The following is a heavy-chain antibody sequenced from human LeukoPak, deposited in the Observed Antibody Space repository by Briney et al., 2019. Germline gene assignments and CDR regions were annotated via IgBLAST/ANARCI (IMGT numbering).Heavy chain of an antibody. V-gene: IGHV4-31*03. D-gene: IGHD4-23*01. J-gene: IGHJ4*02. Sequence: SQTLSLTCTVSGGSISSGGYYWSWIRQHPGKGLEWIGYIYYSGSTYYNPSLKSRVTISVDTSKNQFSLKLSSVTAADTAVYYCARATRKLQYCDYWGQGTLVTVSS. CDR2: IYYSGST. CDR1: GGSISSGGYY. CDR3: ARATRKLQYCDY.